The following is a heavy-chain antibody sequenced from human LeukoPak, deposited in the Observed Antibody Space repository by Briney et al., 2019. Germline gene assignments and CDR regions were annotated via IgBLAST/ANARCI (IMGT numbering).Heavy chain of an antibody. J-gene: IGHJ6*04. D-gene: IGHD6-13*01. CDR3: ARGLQQHLVHLSFDV. CDR1: GYTFSSYA. Sequence: GGSLRLSCAASGYTFSSYAMHCVRQTPGKGLEWVAVMSYDGSTKYYADSVKGRFTISRDSSKNTLYLQMNSLRAEDTAVYYCARGLQQHLVHLSFDVWGEGTPVTVSS. V-gene: IGHV3-30*04. CDR2: MSYDGSTK.